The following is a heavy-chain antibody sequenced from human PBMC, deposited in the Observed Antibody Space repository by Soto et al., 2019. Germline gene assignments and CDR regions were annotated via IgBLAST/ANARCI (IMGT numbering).Heavy chain of an antibody. Sequence: SLRLACAASRFTLSSYSRDWVRQAPGKGREWVSSISSSSSYIYYADSVKGRFTISRDNAKNSLYLQMNSLRAEDTAVYYCARDYYDFWSGIHYYYYGMDVWGQGTTVTVSS. J-gene: IGHJ6*02. CDR3: ARDYYDFWSGIHYYYYGMDV. V-gene: IGHV3-21*01. CDR2: ISSSSSYI. D-gene: IGHD3-3*01. CDR1: RFTLSSYS.